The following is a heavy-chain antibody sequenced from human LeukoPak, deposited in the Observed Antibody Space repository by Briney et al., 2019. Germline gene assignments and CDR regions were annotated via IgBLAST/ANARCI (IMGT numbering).Heavy chain of an antibody. CDR3: ARSKTTVTGAFDI. CDR2: ISGGGIST. J-gene: IGHJ3*02. Sequence: TGGSLRLSCAASGFTFSSYVMSWVRQAPEKGLEWFSYISGGGISTYYADSVKGRFTISRDNSKSTLYLQINSLRAEDTAVYYCARSKTTVTGAFDIWGQGTLVTVSS. CDR1: GFTFSSYV. V-gene: IGHV3-23*01. D-gene: IGHD4-17*01.